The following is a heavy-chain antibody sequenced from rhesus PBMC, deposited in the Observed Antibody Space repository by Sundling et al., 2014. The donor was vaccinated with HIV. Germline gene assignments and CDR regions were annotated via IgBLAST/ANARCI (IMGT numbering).Heavy chain of an antibody. J-gene: IGHJ3*01. CDR3: ARVSYTWNYGDDTFD. Sequence: QVQLQESGPGLVKPSETLSLTCGVSGGSITIGYGWSWIRQTPGKGLEWIGNFLISGSSYLNPTLKSRVILSVDTSKNQLSLNVSSVTAADTAVYYCARVSYTWNYGDDTFDCGAKTQGHRLF. D-gene: IGHD1-1-1*01. CDR2: FLISGSS. CDR1: GGSITIGYG. V-gene: IGHV4-127*01.